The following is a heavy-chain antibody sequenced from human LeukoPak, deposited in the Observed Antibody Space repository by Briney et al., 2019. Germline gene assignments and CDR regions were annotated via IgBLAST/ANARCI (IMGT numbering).Heavy chain of an antibody. CDR3: ARVGPLIAVAGNWLDP. Sequence: ASVKVSCKVSGYTLTELSMHWVRQAPGKGLEWMGGFDPEDGETIYAQKFQGRVTITADESTSTAYMELSSLRSEDTAVYYCARVGPLIAVAGNWLDPWGQGTLVTVSS. V-gene: IGHV1-24*01. CDR1: GYTLTELS. J-gene: IGHJ5*02. CDR2: FDPEDGET. D-gene: IGHD6-19*01.